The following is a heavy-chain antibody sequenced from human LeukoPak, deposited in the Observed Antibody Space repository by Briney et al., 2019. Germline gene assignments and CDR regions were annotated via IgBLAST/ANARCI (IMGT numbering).Heavy chain of an antibody. J-gene: IGHJ4*02. CDR3: ARAHSSLRLYHFDY. CDR1: GYTFTDQW. V-gene: IGHV1-2*02. D-gene: IGHD6-13*01. CDR2: INPNSGGT. Sequence: ASVKVSCKASGYTFTDQWIHWVRQAPGQGLEWVGWINPNSGGTNYAETFEGGIAMTTDTSINTAYMEMSRLTSDDTAVYYCARAHSSLRLYHFDYWGQGILVTVSS.